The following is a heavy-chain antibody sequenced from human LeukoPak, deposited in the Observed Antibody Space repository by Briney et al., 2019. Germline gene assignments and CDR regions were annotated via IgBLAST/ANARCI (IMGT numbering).Heavy chain of an antibody. J-gene: IGHJ4*02. D-gene: IGHD6-19*01. CDR1: GGSISSYY. CDR3: ARGSSGWYSHLGY. V-gene: IGHV4-59*01. Sequence: SETLSLTCTVSGGSISSYYWSWIRQPPGKGLEWIGYIYYSGTTNYNPSLKSRVIISVDTSKNQFSLKLGSVTAADTAVYYCARGSSGWYSHLGYWGQGTLVTVSS. CDR2: IYYSGTT.